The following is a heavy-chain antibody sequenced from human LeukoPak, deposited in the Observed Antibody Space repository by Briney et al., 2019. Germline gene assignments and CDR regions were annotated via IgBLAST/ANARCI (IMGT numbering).Heavy chain of an antibody. CDR2: RYYRSKWYN. J-gene: IGHJ4*02. CDR1: GDSVSSNSAA. CDR3: TRGAPVGSCREFDY. V-gene: IGHV6-1*01. Sequence: SQTLSLTCDISGDSVSSNSAAWNWIRQSPLRGLEWLGRRYYRSKWYNDAVSVKSRITSNPDKSKHQFYLQLNSVTPQDPAVYYCTRGAPVGSCREFDYWGQGTLVTVSS. D-gene: IGHD5-24*01.